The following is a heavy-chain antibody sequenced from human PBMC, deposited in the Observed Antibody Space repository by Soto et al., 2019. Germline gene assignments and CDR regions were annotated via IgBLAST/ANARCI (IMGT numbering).Heavy chain of an antibody. D-gene: IGHD6-13*01. CDR1: GGSFSGYY. V-gene: IGHV4-34*01. J-gene: IGHJ2*01. CDR3: ARVRQQLVTSTLFDL. CDR2: INHSGST. Sequence: QVQLQQWGAGLLKPSETLSLTCAVYGGSFSGYYWSWIRQPPGKGLEWIGEINHSGSTNYNPSLKSRVTIPVDTYKNQFSLKLSSVTAADTAVYYCARVRQQLVTSTLFDLWGRGTLVTVSS.